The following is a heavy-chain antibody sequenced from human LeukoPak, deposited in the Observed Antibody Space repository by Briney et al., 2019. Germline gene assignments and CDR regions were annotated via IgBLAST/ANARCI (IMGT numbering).Heavy chain of an antibody. Sequence: RGSLRLSCAASRFTFSSYAMHWVRQAPGKGLEWVAVISYDGSNKYYADSVKGRFTISRDNSKNTLYLQMNSLRAEDTAVYYCARESTYDILTGYYPPDYWGQGTLVTVSS. CDR3: ARESTYDILTGYYPPDY. CDR1: RFTFSSYA. CDR2: ISYDGSNK. D-gene: IGHD3-9*01. J-gene: IGHJ4*02. V-gene: IGHV3-30-3*01.